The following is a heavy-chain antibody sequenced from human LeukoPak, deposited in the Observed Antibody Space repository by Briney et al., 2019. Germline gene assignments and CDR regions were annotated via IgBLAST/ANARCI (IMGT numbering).Heavy chain of an antibody. CDR3: ARAGYYYGSGSYSKFDY. J-gene: IGHJ4*02. CDR1: GGSISSYY. D-gene: IGHD3-10*01. V-gene: IGHV4-59*01. CDR2: VHYSGST. Sequence: SETLSLTCTVSGGSISSYYWSWIRQPPGKGLEWIGYVHYSGSTNYNPSLKSRVTISVDTSKNQFSLKLSSVTAADTAVYYCARAGYYYGSGSYSKFDYWGQGTLVTVSS.